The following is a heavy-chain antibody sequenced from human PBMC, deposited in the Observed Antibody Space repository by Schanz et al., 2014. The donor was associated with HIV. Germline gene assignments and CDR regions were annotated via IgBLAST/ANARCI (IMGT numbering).Heavy chain of an antibody. CDR1: GFTFDDYA. J-gene: IGHJ6*02. Sequence: EVQLVESGGGLVQPGRSLRLSCAASGFTFDDYAMHWVRQAPGKGLEWVSGISGNGGSTYHADSVKGRFTISRDNSKNTLYLQMNSLRAEDTAVYYCTKEVPPDVWGQGTTVTVSS. CDR3: TKEVPPDV. D-gene: IGHD1-1*01. V-gene: IGHV3-23*04. CDR2: ISGNGGST.